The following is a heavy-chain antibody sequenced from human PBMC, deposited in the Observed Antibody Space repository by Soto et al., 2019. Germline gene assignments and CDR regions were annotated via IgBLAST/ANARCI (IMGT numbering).Heavy chain of an antibody. D-gene: IGHD3-3*01. CDR2: MNPNSGNT. J-gene: IGHJ6*02. Sequence: GASVKVSCKASGYTFTSYDINWVRQATGQGLEWMGWMNPNSGNTGYAQKFQGRVTMTRNTSISTAYMELSSLRSEDTAVYYCARGYDFWSGYYYYYYYGMDVWGQGTTVTVS. CDR3: ARGYDFWSGYYYYYYYGMDV. CDR1: GYTFTSYD. V-gene: IGHV1-8*01.